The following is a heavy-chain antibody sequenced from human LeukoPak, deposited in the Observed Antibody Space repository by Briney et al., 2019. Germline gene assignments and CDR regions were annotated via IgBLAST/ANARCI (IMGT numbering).Heavy chain of an antibody. CDR2: ISYDGSNK. CDR1: GFTFSSYA. J-gene: IGHJ4*02. D-gene: IGHD2-2*01. CDR3: ARADIVVVPAAIAEIDY. V-gene: IGHV3-30*04. Sequence: PGGSLRLSCAASGFTFSSYAMHWVRQAPGKGLEWVAVISYDGSNKYYADSVKGRFTISRDNSKNTLYLQMNSLRAEDTVVYYCARADIVVVPAAIAEIDYWGQGTLVTVSS.